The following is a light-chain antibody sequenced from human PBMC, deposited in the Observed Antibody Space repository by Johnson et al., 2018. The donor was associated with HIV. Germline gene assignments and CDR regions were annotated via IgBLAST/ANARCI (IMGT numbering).Light chain of an antibody. V-gene: IGLV1-51*01. Sequence: QSVLTQPPSVSAAPGQTVTISCSGSSSNIGNNYVSWYQQLPGTAPKLLIYDNNKRPSGIPDRFSGSKSGTSATLGITGLQTGDEADYYCGTGDSSLSAGGFFGTGTKVTVL. J-gene: IGLJ1*01. CDR2: DNN. CDR3: GTGDSSLSAGGF. CDR1: SSNIGNNY.